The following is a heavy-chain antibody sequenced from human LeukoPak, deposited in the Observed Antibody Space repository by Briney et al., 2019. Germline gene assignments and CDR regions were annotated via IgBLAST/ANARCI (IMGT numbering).Heavy chain of an antibody. Sequence: GASVKVSCKAAGGTFGNFAISWVREAPGQGLEWLGRITPSLNIADYTQRFQDRVTITADTSTNTVYLELSRLRSEDTAVYYCAGGNGDYGGRLGGYFDLWGRGTLVTVSS. CDR1: GGTFGNFA. J-gene: IGHJ2*01. CDR3: AGGNGDYGGRLGGYFDL. V-gene: IGHV1-69*04. CDR2: ITPSLNIA. D-gene: IGHD4-17*01.